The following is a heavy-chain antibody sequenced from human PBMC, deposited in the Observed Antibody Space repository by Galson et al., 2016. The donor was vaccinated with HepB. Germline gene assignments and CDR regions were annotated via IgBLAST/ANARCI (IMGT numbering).Heavy chain of an antibody. Sequence: SLRLSCAASGFTFTNYWMTLVRQAPGKGLEWVANIKEHGTEKCYADSVKGRFTISRDNARNSLYLQMNSLRAEDTGIYYCAREGLADGSYFDYWGRGTLVTVS. CDR2: IKEHGTEK. CDR3: AREGLADGSYFDY. J-gene: IGHJ4*02. D-gene: IGHD5-24*01. V-gene: IGHV3-7*01. CDR1: GFTFTNYW.